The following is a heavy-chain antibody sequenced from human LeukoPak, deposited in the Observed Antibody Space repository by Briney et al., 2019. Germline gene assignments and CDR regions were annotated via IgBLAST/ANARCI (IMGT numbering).Heavy chain of an antibody. J-gene: IGHJ4*02. D-gene: IGHD5-12*01. CDR2: SSTGGDYI. CDR3: ARGGYDLRRGRPTDY. Sequence: GGSLRLSCAASVFTFKHYLFNWFRQAPGKGLEWVASSSTGGDYIYYADSVKGRFTISRDNSRNTLYLQMNSLRAEDTAVYYCARGGYDLRRGRPTDYWGQGTLVTVSS. V-gene: IGHV3-21*01. CDR1: VFTFKHYL.